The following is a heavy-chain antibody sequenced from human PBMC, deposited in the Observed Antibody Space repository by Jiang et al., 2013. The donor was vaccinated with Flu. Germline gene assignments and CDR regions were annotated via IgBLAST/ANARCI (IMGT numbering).Heavy chain of an antibody. CDR1: GYSFTDYY. CDR3: ARDPDTPVPID. CDR2: LHPNSGDT. J-gene: IGHJ4*01. V-gene: IGHV1-2*02. D-gene: IGHD2-15*01. Sequence: SGAEVKKPGDSVKVSCKTSGYSFTDYYIHWVRQAPGQGLEWMGWLHPNSGDTRYEQKFQGRLTMTRDTSTTTAYMELNRLKPDDTAVYFCARDPDTPVPID.